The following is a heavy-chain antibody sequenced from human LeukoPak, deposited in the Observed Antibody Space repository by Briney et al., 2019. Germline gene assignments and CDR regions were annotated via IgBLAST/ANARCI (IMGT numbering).Heavy chain of an antibody. J-gene: IGHJ6*02. CDR2: ISAYNGNT. CDR1: GYTLTELS. V-gene: IGHV1-18*01. D-gene: IGHD1-26*01. CDR3: ARGKVGAQDYYYYYGMDV. Sequence: ASVKVSCKVSGYTLTELSMHWVRQAPGQGLEWMGWISAYNGNTNYAQKLQGRVTMTTDTSTSTAYMELGSLRSDDTAVYYCARGKVGAQDYYYYYGMDVWGQGTTVTVSS.